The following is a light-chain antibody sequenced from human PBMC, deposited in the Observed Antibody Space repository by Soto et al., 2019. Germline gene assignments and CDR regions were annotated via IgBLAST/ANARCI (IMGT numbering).Light chain of an antibody. Sequence: EIVLTQSPGTLSLSPGERATLSCRASQSVTSTHLAWYQQKPGQAPRLLIYAASSMATGIPDRFSGSGSGTGFTLTISRLEPEDFAVYYCQQYGSSPWTFGQGTKVEIK. CDR2: AAS. V-gene: IGKV3-20*01. CDR1: QSVTSTH. J-gene: IGKJ1*01. CDR3: QQYGSSPWT.